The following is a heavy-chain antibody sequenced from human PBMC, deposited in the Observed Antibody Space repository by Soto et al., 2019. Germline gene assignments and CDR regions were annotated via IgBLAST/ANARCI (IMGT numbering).Heavy chain of an antibody. D-gene: IGHD5-18*01. J-gene: IGHJ4*02. Sequence: EVQLVESGGGLVKPGGSLRLSCAASGFTFSSYSMNWVRQAPGKGLEWVSSISSSSSYIKYADSVKGRFTISRDNAKNSLYLQMKSLRAEDTAVYYCARDQPGYSYGYGLGYWGQGTQVTVSS. CDR2: ISSSSSYI. CDR1: GFTFSSYS. V-gene: IGHV3-21*01. CDR3: ARDQPGYSYGYGLGY.